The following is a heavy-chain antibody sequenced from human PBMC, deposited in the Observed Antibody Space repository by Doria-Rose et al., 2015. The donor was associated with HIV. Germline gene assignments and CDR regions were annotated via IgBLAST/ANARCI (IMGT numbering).Heavy chain of an antibody. V-gene: IGHV2-26*01. CDR1: GVSLSSPGMG. CDR2: IFSDDER. Sequence: SGPVLEKPTETLTLTCTVSGVSLSSPGMGVSWIRQPPGKALEWLANIFSDDERSYKASLKSRLTISRCTSKSQVVLTMTDMDPVDTATYYCARIKSSRWYHKYYFDFWGQGTLGIVSA. CDR3: ARIKSSRWYHKYYFDF. D-gene: IGHD6-13*01. J-gene: IGHJ4*02.